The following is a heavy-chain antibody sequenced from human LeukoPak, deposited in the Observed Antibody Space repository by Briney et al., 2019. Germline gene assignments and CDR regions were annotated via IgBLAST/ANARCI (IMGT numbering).Heavy chain of an antibody. J-gene: IGHJ4*02. V-gene: IGHV1-2*02. CDR3: ARDPDYGTKRFDF. CDR2: INPNSGGT. D-gene: IGHD4-17*01. Sequence: GASVKVSCKSSGYTFTAYYLHWVRQAPGQGLEWMGWINPNSGGTTYAQNFQGRVNMTMDTSISTAYMELSRLRSDDTAVYYCARDPDYGTKRFDFWGQGAMVTVSS. CDR1: GYTFTAYY.